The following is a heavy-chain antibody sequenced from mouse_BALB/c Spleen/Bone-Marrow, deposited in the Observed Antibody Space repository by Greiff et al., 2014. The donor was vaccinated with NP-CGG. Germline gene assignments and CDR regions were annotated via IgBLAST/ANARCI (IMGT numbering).Heavy chain of an antibody. Sequence: QVQLQQPGAKLVRPGVSVKISCKGSGYTFTDHAIHWVKRSHAKSLEWIGVISGYYGDAIYNQKFKGKATMTVDKSSSTAYMELARPTSEDSAIYYCARSGKVRNAMDYWGQGTSVTVSS. D-gene: IGHD2-14*01. CDR1: GYTFTDHA. CDR3: ARSGKVRNAMDY. CDR2: ISGYYGDA. V-gene: IGHV1S137*01. J-gene: IGHJ4*01.